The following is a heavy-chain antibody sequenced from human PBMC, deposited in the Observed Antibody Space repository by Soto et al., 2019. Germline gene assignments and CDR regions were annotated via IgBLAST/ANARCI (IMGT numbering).Heavy chain of an antibody. D-gene: IGHD4-4*01. J-gene: IGHJ4*02. CDR1: GFPFSSHF. Sequence: GVLTRSCAASGFPFSSHFMTWVPQAPGNGPEWVSGISGGGSNTFDADSVKGRFTIARDNSKNTLLLQMNSLGAEDTAVYYCAKDSNKYSSSLRGRYFDYWGQGIRVTVSS. V-gene: IGHV3-23*01. CDR2: ISGGGSNT. CDR3: AKDSNKYSSSLRGRYFDY.